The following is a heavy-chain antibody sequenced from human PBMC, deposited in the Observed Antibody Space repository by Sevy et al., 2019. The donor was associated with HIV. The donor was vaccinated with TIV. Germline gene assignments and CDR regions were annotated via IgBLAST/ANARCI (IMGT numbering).Heavy chain of an antibody. Sequence: QLGGSLRLSCAASGFTFSSYSMNWVRQAPGKGLEWVSYISSSSSTIYYADSVKGRFTISRDNAKNSLYLQMNSLRAEDTAVYYCARSGYSSSWYSRQYFQHWGQGTLVTVSS. CDR2: ISSSSSTI. J-gene: IGHJ1*01. CDR1: GFTFSSYS. CDR3: ARSGYSSSWYSRQYFQH. V-gene: IGHV3-48*01. D-gene: IGHD6-13*01.